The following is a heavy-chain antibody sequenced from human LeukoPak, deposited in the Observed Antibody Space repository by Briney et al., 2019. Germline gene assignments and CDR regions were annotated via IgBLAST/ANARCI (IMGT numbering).Heavy chain of an antibody. D-gene: IGHD3-22*01. Sequence: PGGSLRLSCVASGFTFDDYGMGWVRQVPGKGLEWVSGTNWIGGSTGYADSVKGRFTISRDNAKNSLYLQMNSLRAEDTALYYCARGTEVYYDSSSYYSYWGQGTLVTVSS. CDR3: ARGTEVYYDSSSYYSY. V-gene: IGHV3-20*04. CDR2: TNWIGGST. J-gene: IGHJ4*02. CDR1: GFTFDDYG.